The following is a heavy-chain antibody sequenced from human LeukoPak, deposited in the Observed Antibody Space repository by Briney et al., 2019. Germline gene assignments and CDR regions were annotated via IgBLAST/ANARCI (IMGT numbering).Heavy chain of an antibody. CDR2: INHSGST. Sequence: SETLSLTCAVYGGSFSGYYWSWIRQPPGKGLEWIGEINHSGSTNYNPSLKGRVTISVDTSKNQFSLKLSSVTAADTAVYYCARHPQGLYFDYWGQGTLVTVSS. D-gene: IGHD3-16*01. CDR3: ARHPQGLYFDY. V-gene: IGHV4-34*01. J-gene: IGHJ4*02. CDR1: GGSFSGYY.